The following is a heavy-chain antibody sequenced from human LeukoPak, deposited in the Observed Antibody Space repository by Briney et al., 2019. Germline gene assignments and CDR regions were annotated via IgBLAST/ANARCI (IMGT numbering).Heavy chain of an antibody. CDR3: ARDHYYGTCDY. J-gene: IGHJ4*02. Sequence: PGGSLRLSCAASGFTFSSYEMNWVRQAPGKGLEWASQISRSGSTTYYADSVKGRFTISRDNAKNPLYLQMNSLRDEDTAIYYCARDHYYGTCDYWGQGTLVTVSS. CDR1: GFTFSSYE. V-gene: IGHV3-48*03. CDR2: ISRSGSTT. D-gene: IGHD3-10*01.